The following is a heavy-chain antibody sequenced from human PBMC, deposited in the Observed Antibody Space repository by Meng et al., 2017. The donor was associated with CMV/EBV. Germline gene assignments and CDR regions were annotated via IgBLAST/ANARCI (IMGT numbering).Heavy chain of an antibody. Sequence: GGSLRLSCAASGFTFSSYAMHWVRQAPGKGLEWVAVISYDGSNKYYADSVKGRFTISRDNSKNTLYLQMNSLRAKDTAVYYCARDGVPAAIYYYYGMDVWGQGTTVTVSS. CDR1: GFTFSSYA. CDR2: ISYDGSNK. J-gene: IGHJ6*02. CDR3: ARDGVPAAIYYYYGMDV. V-gene: IGHV3-30-3*01. D-gene: IGHD2-2*02.